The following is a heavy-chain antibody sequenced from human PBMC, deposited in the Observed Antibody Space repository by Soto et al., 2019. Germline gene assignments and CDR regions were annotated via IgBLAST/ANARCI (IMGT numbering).Heavy chain of an antibody. D-gene: IGHD1-1*01. J-gene: IGHJ3*02. Sequence: QVQLQQWGAGLLKPSETLSLTCAVFGGSVNSGNYYWSWIRQPPGKGLEWIGEMSHSGGTHFNPSLKGRVTISVETAKNQFSLKMSPVTAADTALYYCARVERGTATTVVDAFDIWGPGTMVTVSS. CDR2: MSHSGGT. CDR3: ARVERGTATTVVDAFDI. V-gene: IGHV4-34*01. CDR1: GGSVNSGNYY.